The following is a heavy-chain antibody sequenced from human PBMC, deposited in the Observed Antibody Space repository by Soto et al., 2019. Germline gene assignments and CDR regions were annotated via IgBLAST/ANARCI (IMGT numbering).Heavy chain of an antibody. CDR2: IYYSGST. V-gene: IGHV4-59*01. CDR1: NGSIGSYY. CDR3: ARVGRLITAAGLLDA. Sequence: PSETLSLTCTISNGSIGSYYWTWIRQPPGKGLEWIGHIYYSGSTNYNPSLKRRLTLSLDTSKNQFSLKLTSVTAADTAVYYCARVGRLITAAGLLDAWGQGTLVTVSS. D-gene: IGHD6-13*01. J-gene: IGHJ5*02.